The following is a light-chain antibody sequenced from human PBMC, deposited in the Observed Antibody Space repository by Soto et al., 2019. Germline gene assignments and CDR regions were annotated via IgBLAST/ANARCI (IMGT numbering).Light chain of an antibody. CDR3: CSCAGSTTML. CDR1: SSDVGSYNL. J-gene: IGLJ2*01. Sequence: QSALTQPASVSGSPGQSITISCTGTSSDVGSYNLVSWYQQHPGKAPKLMIYEGSKRPSGVSNRVAGSKSGNTDSRTISGVQSADEADYYCCSCAGSTTMLVGGG. V-gene: IGLV2-23*01. CDR2: EGS.